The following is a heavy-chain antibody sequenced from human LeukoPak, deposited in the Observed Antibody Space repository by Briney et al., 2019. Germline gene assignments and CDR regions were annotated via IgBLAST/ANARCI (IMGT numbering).Heavy chain of an antibody. Sequence: GRSLRLSCAASGFTFSSYAMHWVRQAPGKGLEWVAVISYDGSNKYYADSVKGRFTISRDNSKNTLYLQMNSLRAEDTAVYYCASGGYDFWSGYYTADYWGQGTLVTVSS. V-gene: IGHV3-30-3*01. J-gene: IGHJ4*02. CDR2: ISYDGSNK. CDR1: GFTFSSYA. CDR3: ASGGYDFWSGYYTADY. D-gene: IGHD3-3*01.